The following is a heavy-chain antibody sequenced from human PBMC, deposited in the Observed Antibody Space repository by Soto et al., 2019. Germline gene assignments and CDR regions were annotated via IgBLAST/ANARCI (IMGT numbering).Heavy chain of an antibody. CDR1: GFTFTSYS. J-gene: IGHJ4*02. Sequence: EVQLLQSGGGLVQPGGSLRLSCAASGFTFTSYSMTWVRQTPGKGLEWVAAVNPGGYSTYYADSVKGRFTISRVNSINTLYLPLTSLRAEDTALFFCAIDLRAMSRYDFDYRDQGTLISVSS. CDR3: AIDLRAMSRYDFDY. V-gene: IGHV3-23*01. CDR2: VNPGGYST. D-gene: IGHD3-16*02.